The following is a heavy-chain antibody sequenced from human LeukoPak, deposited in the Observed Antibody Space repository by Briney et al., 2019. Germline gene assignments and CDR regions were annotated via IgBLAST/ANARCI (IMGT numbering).Heavy chain of an antibody. CDR1: GYAFTTYW. CDR3: ARRPHYDILTGFELYYFDY. Sequence: GESLKISCKGAGYAFTTYWIGWVRRMPGKGLEWMGIIYPGDSDTRYSPSFQGQVTISADKSISTAYLQWSSLKASDTAMYYCARRPHYDILTGFELYYFDYWGQGTLVTVSS. D-gene: IGHD3-9*01. CDR2: IYPGDSDT. V-gene: IGHV5-51*01. J-gene: IGHJ4*02.